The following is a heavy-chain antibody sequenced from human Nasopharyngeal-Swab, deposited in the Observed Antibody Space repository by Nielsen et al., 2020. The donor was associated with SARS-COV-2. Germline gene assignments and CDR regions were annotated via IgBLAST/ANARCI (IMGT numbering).Heavy chain of an antibody. Sequence: GGSLRLSCAASGFTFSSYGMHWVRQAPGKGLEWVAVIWYDGSNKYYTDSVKGRFTIFRDNSKNTLYLQMNSLRAEDTAVYYCARNVLDDYSIVYWGQGTLVTVSS. CDR1: GFTFSSYG. V-gene: IGHV3-33*08. CDR2: IWYDGSNK. CDR3: ARNVLDDYSIVY. D-gene: IGHD4-11*01. J-gene: IGHJ4*02.